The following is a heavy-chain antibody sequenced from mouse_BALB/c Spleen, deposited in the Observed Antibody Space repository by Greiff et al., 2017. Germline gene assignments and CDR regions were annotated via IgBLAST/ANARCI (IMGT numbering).Heavy chain of an antibody. CDR2: ISYSGST. D-gene: IGHD2-14*01. J-gene: IGHJ2*01. V-gene: IGHV3-2*02. Sequence: VQLKESGPGLVKPSQSLSLTCTVTGYSITSDYAWNWIRQFPGNKLEWMGYISYSGSTSYNPSLKSRISITRDTSKNQFFLQLNSVTTEDTATYYCARTYYYRYFDYWGQGTTLTVSS. CDR1: GYSITSDYA. CDR3: ARTYYYRYFDY.